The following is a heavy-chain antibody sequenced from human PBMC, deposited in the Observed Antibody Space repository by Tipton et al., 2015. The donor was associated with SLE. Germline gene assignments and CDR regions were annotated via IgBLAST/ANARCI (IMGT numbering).Heavy chain of an antibody. CDR2: IYTSGST. J-gene: IGHJ4*02. CDR3: ARVSSSWSIAVAGTRGYYFDY. Sequence: TLSLTCTVSGGSISSGSYYWSWIRQPAGKGLEWIGRIYTSGSTNYNPSLKSRVTISVDTSKNQFSLKLSSVTAADTAVYYCARVSSSWSIAVAGTRGYYFDYWGQGTLVTVSS. D-gene: IGHD6-19*01. CDR1: GGSISSGSYY. V-gene: IGHV4-61*02.